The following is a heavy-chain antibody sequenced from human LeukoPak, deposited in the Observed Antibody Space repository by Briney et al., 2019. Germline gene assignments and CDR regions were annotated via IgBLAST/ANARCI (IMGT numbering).Heavy chain of an antibody. V-gene: IGHV1-69*01. D-gene: IGHD3-10*01. CDR2: IIPFFGTV. Sequence: SVKVSYKAYGGTFSSYAMSWVRLAPGQGLEWLGVIIPFFGTVDYAQKFQRRVTITADESTSTAYMELSSLRSEDTAVYYCASWSKDYYGSGSYYKDAFDIWGQGTRVTVSS. J-gene: IGHJ3*02. CDR3: ASWSKDYYGSGSYYKDAFDI. CDR1: GGTFSSYA.